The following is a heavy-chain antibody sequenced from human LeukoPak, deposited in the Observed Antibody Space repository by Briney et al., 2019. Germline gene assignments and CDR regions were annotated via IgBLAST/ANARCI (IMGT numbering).Heavy chain of an antibody. CDR1: GFTFSNAW. CDR3: TTDRLLLWFGESLHGPY. CDR2: IKSKTDGGTT. V-gene: IGHV3-15*01. J-gene: IGHJ4*02. D-gene: IGHD3-10*01. Sequence: PGGSLRLSCAASGFTFSNAWMSRVRQAPGKGLEWVGRIKSKTDGGTTDYAAPVKGRFTISRDDSKNTLYLQMNSLKTEDTAVYYCTTDRLLLWFGESLHGPYWGQGTLVTVSS.